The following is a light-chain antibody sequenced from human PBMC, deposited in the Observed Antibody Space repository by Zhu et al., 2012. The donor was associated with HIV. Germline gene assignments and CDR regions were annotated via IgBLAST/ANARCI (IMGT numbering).Light chain of an antibody. CDR3: QHLTLYPT. CDR1: QGISNH. Sequence: DIQLTQSPSFLPASVGDRVTITCRASQGISNHLAWYHQKPGKAPKLLIYGASVLQSGVPSRFSGSGSGTEFTLTISSLQPEDFATYFCQHLTLYPTFGEGPRWRSN. V-gene: IGKV1-9*01. CDR2: GAS. J-gene: IGKJ4*01.